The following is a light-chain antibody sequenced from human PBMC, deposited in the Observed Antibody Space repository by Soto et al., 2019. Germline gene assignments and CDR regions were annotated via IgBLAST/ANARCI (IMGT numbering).Light chain of an antibody. V-gene: IGKV3-15*01. J-gene: IGKJ5*01. Sequence: EIVMTQSPATLSVSPGERATLSCRASQSISSNLAWYQHIPGQAPRLLIYAASTWAAGIPAMFSGSGSGTELTLTISSLQAEEFAVQYCQQDNNYTTFGQGIKLEIK. CDR1: QSISSN. CDR2: AAS. CDR3: QQDNNYTT.